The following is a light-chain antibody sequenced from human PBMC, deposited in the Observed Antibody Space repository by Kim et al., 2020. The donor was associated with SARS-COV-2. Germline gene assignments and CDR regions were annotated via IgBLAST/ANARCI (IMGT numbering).Light chain of an antibody. CDR1: NIGSKG. V-gene: IGLV3-21*04. CDR2: YDS. CDR3: QVWDSSGDREV. J-gene: IGLJ3*02. Sequence: SYELTQPPSVSVAPGKTAGITCGGNNIGSKGVHWYQQKAGQAPVLVIAYDSDRPSGIPDRFSGSNSGNTATLTISRVEAGDEADYYCQVWDSSGDREVFGGGTQLTVL.